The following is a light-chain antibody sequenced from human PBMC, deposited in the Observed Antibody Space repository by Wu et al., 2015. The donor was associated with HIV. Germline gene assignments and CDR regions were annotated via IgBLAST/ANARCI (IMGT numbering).Light chain of an antibody. CDR2: GAS. V-gene: IGKV1-13*02. J-gene: IGKJ2*03. Sequence: AFQLTQSPSSLSASVGDRVTITCRASQGIRTFLAWHQQKDRERPLQLLIYGASTLESGVPSRFSGSGSGTDFTLTIRNLQPEDVATYYCEQFKSHPRSFGQGTEAGDQ. CDR3: EQFKSHPRS. CDR1: QGIRTF.